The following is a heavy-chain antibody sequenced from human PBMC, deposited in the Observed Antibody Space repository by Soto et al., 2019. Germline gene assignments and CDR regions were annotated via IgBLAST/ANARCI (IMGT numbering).Heavy chain of an antibody. Sequence: QVQLVQSGAEEKKPGASVKVSCKASGYTFTSYAMHWVRQAPGQRLEWMGWINAGNGNTKYSQKFQGRVTITRDTSASTAYMELSRLRSEDTAVYYCARGNALWFGAFDYWGQGTLVTVSS. D-gene: IGHD3-10*01. CDR2: INAGNGNT. J-gene: IGHJ4*02. CDR3: ARGNALWFGAFDY. CDR1: GYTFTSYA. V-gene: IGHV1-3*05.